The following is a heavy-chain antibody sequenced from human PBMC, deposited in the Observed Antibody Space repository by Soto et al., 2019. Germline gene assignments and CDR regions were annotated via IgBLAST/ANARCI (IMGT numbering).Heavy chain of an antibody. J-gene: IGHJ4*02. CDR2: IKQDGSEK. V-gene: IGHV3-7*01. D-gene: IGHD2-21*01. Sequence: EVQLVESGGGLVQPGGSLRLSCAASGFTFSNYWMVWVRQAPEKGPEWVATIKQDGSEKYNVDSVKGRFTISRDNTKNSLYLQMNSLRAEDTALYYCARETSADSFWGQGTLVTVSS. CDR3: ARETSADSF. CDR1: GFTFSNYW.